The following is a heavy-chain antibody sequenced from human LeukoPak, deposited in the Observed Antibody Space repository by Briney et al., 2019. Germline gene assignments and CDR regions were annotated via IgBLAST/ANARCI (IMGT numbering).Heavy chain of an antibody. CDR2: INSDGSST. J-gene: IGHJ4*02. V-gene: IGHV3-74*01. CDR3: ARTIAAAGTFDPY. D-gene: IGHD6-13*01. Sequence: GSLRLSCAASGFTFSSYWMHWVRQAPGKGLVWVSRINSDGSSTSYADSVKGRFTISRDNAKNTLYLQMNSLRAEDTAVYYCARTIAAAGTFDPYWGQGTLVTVSS. CDR1: GFTFSSYW.